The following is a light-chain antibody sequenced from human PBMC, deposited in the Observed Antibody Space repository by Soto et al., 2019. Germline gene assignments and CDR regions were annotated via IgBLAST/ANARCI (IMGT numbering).Light chain of an antibody. Sequence: DIQMTQSPSSLSASVGDRVTITCRASQSISSYLNWYQQTPAKAPKLLIYAASSLQSGVPSRFSGSGSGTDFTLTISSLQPEDFATYYCQQSYIPPLTFGGGTQVEI. CDR2: AAS. V-gene: IGKV1-39*01. CDR3: QQSYIPPLT. CDR1: QSISSY. J-gene: IGKJ4*01.